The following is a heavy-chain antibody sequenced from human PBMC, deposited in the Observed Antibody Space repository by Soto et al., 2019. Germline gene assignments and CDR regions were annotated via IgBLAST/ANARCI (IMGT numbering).Heavy chain of an antibody. CDR1: GFTLSDYY. V-gene: IGHV3-72*01. CDR2: TRDKPNSYTT. D-gene: IGHD4-4*01. J-gene: IGHJ6*02. Sequence: PGGSLRLSCVASGFTLSDYYVDWVRQAPGKGLEWVGRTRDKPNSYTTEYAASVEGRFTISRDDSKNSLYLQLNSLNTEDMAVYYCGRGGYRHYSAYYYYALDVWGQGTTFTVSS. CDR3: GRGGYRHYSAYYYYALDV.